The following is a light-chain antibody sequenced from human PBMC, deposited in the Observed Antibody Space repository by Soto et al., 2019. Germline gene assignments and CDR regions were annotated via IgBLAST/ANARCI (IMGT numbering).Light chain of an antibody. CDR1: SSDVGAYNH. J-gene: IGLJ2*01. Sequence: QSALTQPASVSGSPGQSITISCTGTSSDVGAYNHVSWYQQHPGKVPKVMIYEVSNRPSGVSNRFSGSKSGNTASLTIYGLQAEDEADYYCSSYTNSGSVFGGGTKLTVL. CDR2: EVS. CDR3: SSYTNSGSV. V-gene: IGLV2-14*03.